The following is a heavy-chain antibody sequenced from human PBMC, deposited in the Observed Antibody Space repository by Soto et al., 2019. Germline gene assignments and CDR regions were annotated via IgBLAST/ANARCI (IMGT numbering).Heavy chain of an antibody. D-gene: IGHD1-26*01. V-gene: IGHV5-51*01. Sequence: GESLKISCKGSGYSFTTYWIGWVRQMPGKGLEWMGIIYPGDSDTRYSPSFEGQVSISADKTINTAYMQWSSLKASDTAMYFCARRRENAVGVFDIWGQGTMVTVSS. CDR3: ARRRENAVGVFDI. CDR2: IYPGDSDT. CDR1: GYSFTTYW. J-gene: IGHJ3*02.